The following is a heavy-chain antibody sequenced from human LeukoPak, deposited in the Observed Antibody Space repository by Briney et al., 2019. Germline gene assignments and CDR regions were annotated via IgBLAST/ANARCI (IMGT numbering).Heavy chain of an antibody. D-gene: IGHD1-26*01. V-gene: IGHV4-59*01. J-gene: IGHJ4*02. CDR3: ARAGRATQGYFDY. Sequence: SETLSLTCTVSGGSISSYYWRWVRQPPGKGLEGIGYIYYSGSTNYNPSLKSRVTISVDTSKNQFSLKLSSVTAADTAVYYCARAGRATQGYFDYWGQGTLVTVSS. CDR2: IYYSGST. CDR1: GGSISSYY.